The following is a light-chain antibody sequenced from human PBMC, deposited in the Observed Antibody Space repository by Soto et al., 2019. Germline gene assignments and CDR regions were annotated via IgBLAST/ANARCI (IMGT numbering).Light chain of an antibody. Sequence: QSALTQPASVSGSPGQSITISCTGTSSDVGAYNYVSWFQQHPDKAPKLMIYEVSNRPSGVSNRFSGSKSGNAASLTISGLQAEDEAYYYCCSYVGATTYVFGTGTKVTVL. CDR1: SSDVGAYNY. CDR3: CSYVGATTYV. J-gene: IGLJ1*01. CDR2: EVS. V-gene: IGLV2-14*01.